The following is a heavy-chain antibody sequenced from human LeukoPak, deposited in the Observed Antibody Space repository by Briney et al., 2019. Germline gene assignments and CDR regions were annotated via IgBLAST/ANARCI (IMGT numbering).Heavy chain of an antibody. CDR1: GFTFSSYG. CDR2: IRYDGSNK. V-gene: IGHV3-30*02. D-gene: IGHD3-22*01. Sequence: PGGSLRLSCAASGFTFSSYGMHWVRQAPGKGLEWVAFIRYDGSNKYYADSVKGRFTISRDNSKNTLYLQMNSLRAEDTAVYYCAKDQVSDYYDSSGRFDYWGQGTLVTVSS. CDR3: AKDQVSDYYDSSGRFDY. J-gene: IGHJ4*02.